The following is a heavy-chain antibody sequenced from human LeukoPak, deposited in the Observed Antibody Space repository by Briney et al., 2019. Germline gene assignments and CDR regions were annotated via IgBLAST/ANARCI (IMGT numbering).Heavy chain of an antibody. CDR1: GFTFDDYG. D-gene: IGHD4-11*01. CDR3: AREIDYSYYWYFDL. Sequence: GGSLRLSCAASGFTFDDYGMNWVRQPPGKGLEWVCNINWNGGSTSYADSLKGRLTISRDNAKSSLYLQMNSLRVEDTAVYYCAREIDYSYYWYFDLWGRGTLVTVSS. CDR2: INWNGGST. J-gene: IGHJ2*01. V-gene: IGHV3-20*04.